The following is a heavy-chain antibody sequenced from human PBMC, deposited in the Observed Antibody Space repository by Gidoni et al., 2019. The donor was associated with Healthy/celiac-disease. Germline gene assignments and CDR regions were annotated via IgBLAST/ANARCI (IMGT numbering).Heavy chain of an antibody. D-gene: IGHD7-27*01. CDR3: ARDPGELGMWGGNFDY. V-gene: IGHV1-69*01. Sequence: QVQPVQSGAEVKKPGSSVKVSCKASGGTFSSYAISWVRQAPGQGLKWMGGIIPIFGTANYAQKFQGRVTITADESTSTAYMELSSLRSEDTAVYYCARDPGELGMWGGNFDYWGQGTLVTVSS. CDR1: GGTFSSYA. J-gene: IGHJ4*02. CDR2: IIPIFGTA.